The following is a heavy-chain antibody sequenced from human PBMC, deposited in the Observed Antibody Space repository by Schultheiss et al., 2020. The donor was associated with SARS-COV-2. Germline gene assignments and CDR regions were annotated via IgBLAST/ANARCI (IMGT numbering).Heavy chain of an antibody. D-gene: IGHD3-22*01. CDR2: IYPGHSDT. J-gene: IGHJ4*02. V-gene: IGHV5-51*01. CDR3: ARHRYESSGYYAPRFDS. CDR1: GYSFTRYW. Sequence: ESLKISCKASGYSFTRYWLAWVRQMPGQGLEWMGIIYPGHSDTTYSPSFQGQVTISVDKSINTAYLQWSSLKASDSAMYYCARHRYESSGYYAPRFDSWGQGTLVTVSS.